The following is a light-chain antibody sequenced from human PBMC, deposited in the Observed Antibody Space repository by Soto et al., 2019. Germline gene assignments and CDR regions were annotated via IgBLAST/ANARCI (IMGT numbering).Light chain of an antibody. V-gene: IGLV2-23*01. CDR2: EGS. CDR1: SSDVGSSNF. J-gene: IGLJ1*01. CDR3: CSFPGTSTLYV. Sequence: QSALTQPASVSGSPGQSLTISCTGTSSDVGSSNFVSWYQQHPGKAPKLISYEGSRRPSGVSGRFSGSKSGNAASLTISGLQAEDEADYYCCSFPGTSTLYVFGSGTKLTVL.